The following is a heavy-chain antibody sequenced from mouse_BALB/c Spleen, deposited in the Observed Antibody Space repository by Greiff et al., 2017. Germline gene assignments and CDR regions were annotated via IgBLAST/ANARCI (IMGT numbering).Heavy chain of an antibody. CDR2: ISSGSSTI. V-gene: IGHV5-17*02. D-gene: IGHD1-2*01. CDR3: ARHYYGYGYFEV. CDR1: GFTFSSFG. Sequence: EVQRVESGGGLVQPGGSRKLSCAASGFTFSSFGMHWVRQAPEKGLEWVAYISSGSSTIYYADTVKGRFTISRDNPKNTLFLQMTSLRSEDTAMYYCARHYYGYGYFEVWGAGTTVTVSS. J-gene: IGHJ1*01.